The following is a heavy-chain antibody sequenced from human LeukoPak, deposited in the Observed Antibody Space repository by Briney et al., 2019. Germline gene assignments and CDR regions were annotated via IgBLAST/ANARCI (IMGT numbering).Heavy chain of an antibody. CDR2: IYVNGN. CDR3: ARHIGGGIEDMDV. D-gene: IGHD3-16*02. J-gene: IGHJ6*03. V-gene: IGHV4-59*08. Sequence: SETLSLTCTASGGSFTDYFWTWIRHSPGKGLEWIGYIYVNGNGYNPYFPRRVTVSVDTSRNQTFLKMSSVTAADPAAYYCARHIGGGIEDMDVWGKGTKVTVSS. CDR1: GGSFTDYF.